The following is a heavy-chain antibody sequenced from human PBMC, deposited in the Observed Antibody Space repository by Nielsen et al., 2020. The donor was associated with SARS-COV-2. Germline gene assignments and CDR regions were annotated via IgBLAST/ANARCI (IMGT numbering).Heavy chain of an antibody. CDR2: ISYDGSNK. CDR3: ARDARKGYGMEV. J-gene: IGHJ6*02. Sequence: GGSLRLSCAASGFTFSSYAMHWVRQAPGKGLEWVAVISYDGSNKYYADSVKGRFTISRDNSKNTLYLQMNSLRAEDTAVYYCARDARKGYGMEVWGQGTTVTVSS. CDR1: GFTFSSYA. V-gene: IGHV3-30-3*01.